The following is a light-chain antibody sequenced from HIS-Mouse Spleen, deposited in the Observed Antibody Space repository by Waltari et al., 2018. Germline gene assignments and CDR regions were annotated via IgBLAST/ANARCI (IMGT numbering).Light chain of an antibody. CDR2: KDS. V-gene: IGLV3-25*03. J-gene: IGLJ2*01. CDR1: ALPKQY. Sequence: SYELTQPPSVSVSPGQTARITCSGDALPKQYAYWYQQKPGQAPVLVIYKDSERPSGIPGRLPGSSSETTVTLTISGVQAEYEADYYCQSADSSGTYQDVVFGGGTKLTVL. CDR3: QSADSSGTYQDVV.